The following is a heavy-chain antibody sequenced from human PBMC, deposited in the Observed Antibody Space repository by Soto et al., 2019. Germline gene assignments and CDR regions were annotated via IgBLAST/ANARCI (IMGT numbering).Heavy chain of an antibody. CDR1: GFTFSSYA. CDR2: ISSNGGST. Sequence: GGSLRLSCSASGFTFSSYAMHWVRQAPGKGLEYVSAISSNGGSTYYADSMKGRFTISRDNSKNTLYLQMSSLRAEDTAVYYCVKGYCSSTSCYRIDPWGQGTLVTVSS. D-gene: IGHD2-2*02. CDR3: VKGYCSSTSCYRIDP. J-gene: IGHJ5*02. V-gene: IGHV3-64D*06.